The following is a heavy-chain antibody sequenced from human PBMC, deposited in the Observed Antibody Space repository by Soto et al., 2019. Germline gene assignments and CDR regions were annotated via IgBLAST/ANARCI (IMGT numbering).Heavy chain of an antibody. Sequence: SGPTLVNPTQTLTLTCTFSGFSLGTSGMCVSWIRQPPGKALEWLARIDWDDDKYYSTSLKTRLTISKDTSKNQVVLTMTNMDPVDTATYYCARIRGIAAEATFDYWGQGTLVTVSS. CDR1: GFSLGTSGMC. V-gene: IGHV2-70*11. D-gene: IGHD6-13*01. J-gene: IGHJ4*02. CDR3: ARIRGIAAEATFDY. CDR2: IDWDDDK.